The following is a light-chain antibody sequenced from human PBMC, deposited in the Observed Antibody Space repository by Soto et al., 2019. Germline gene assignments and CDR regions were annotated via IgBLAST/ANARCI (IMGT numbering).Light chain of an antibody. Sequence: DIQLTQSPSFLSASVGDRVTITCRASQGISSYLAWYQQKPGKAPKLLIYAASTLQSGVPSRFSGSGSGTEFTLTISSLQPEDFATYYCQQYGSSPRTFGQGTKLEIK. CDR3: QQYGSSPRT. J-gene: IGKJ2*01. CDR2: AAS. V-gene: IGKV1-9*01. CDR1: QGISSY.